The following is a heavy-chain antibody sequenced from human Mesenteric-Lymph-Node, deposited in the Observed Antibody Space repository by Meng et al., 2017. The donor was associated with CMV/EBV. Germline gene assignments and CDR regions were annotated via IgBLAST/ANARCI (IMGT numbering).Heavy chain of an antibody. V-gene: IGHV1-2*06. CDR1: GYTFTGYY. D-gene: IGHD3-10*01. CDR2: INPNSGGT. CDR3: ARAGYGSGYTNFDY. Sequence: SGYTFTGYYMHWVRQAPGQGLEWMGRINPNSGGTNYAQKFQGRVTMTRETSISTAYMDVRSLESDDTAVYYCARAGYGSGYTNFDYWGQGTLVTVSS. J-gene: IGHJ4*02.